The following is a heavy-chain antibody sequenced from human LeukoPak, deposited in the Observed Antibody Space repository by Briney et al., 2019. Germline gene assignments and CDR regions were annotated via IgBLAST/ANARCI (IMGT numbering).Heavy chain of an antibody. CDR1: GYSISSGYY. CDR3: ARVNSEILWFGESYGAFDI. CDR2: IYHSGST. V-gene: IGHV4-38-2*02. D-gene: IGHD3-10*01. Sequence: SETLSLTCTVSGYSISSGYYWGWIRQPPGKGLEWIGSIYHSGSTYYNPSLKSRVTISVDTSKNQFSLKLSSVTAADTAVYYCARVNSEILWFGESYGAFDIWGQGTMVTVSS. J-gene: IGHJ3*02.